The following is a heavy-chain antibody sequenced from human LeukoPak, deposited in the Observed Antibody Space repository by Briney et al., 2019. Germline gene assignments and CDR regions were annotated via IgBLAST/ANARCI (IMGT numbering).Heavy chain of an antibody. Sequence: PSETLSLTCAVYGGSFSGYYWSWIRQPPGKGLEWIGEINHSGSTNYNPSLKSRVTISVDTSKNQFSLKLSSVTAADTAVYYCARSRLTRHCSGGSCQPLYYYGMDVWGQGTTVTVSS. V-gene: IGHV4-34*01. CDR3: ARSRLTRHCSGGSCQPLYYYGMDV. CDR2: INHSGST. D-gene: IGHD2-15*01. J-gene: IGHJ6*02. CDR1: GGSFSGYY.